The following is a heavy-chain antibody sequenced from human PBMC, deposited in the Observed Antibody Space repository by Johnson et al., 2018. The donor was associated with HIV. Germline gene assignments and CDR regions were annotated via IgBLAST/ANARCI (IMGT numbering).Heavy chain of an antibody. CDR1: GFSFSYAW. D-gene: IGHD3-10*01. CDR3: ARDRGVRGAHDGFEI. CDR2: ISYDGSNN. Sequence: VQLVESGGGLVKPGGSLRLSCAASGFSFSYAWMSWVRQAPGKGLEWVAVISYDGSNNYYADSVKGRFTISRDNSKNTLYLQMNSLRAEDTALYYCARDRGVRGAHDGFEIWGQGTMVTVSS. V-gene: IGHV3-30-3*01. J-gene: IGHJ3*02.